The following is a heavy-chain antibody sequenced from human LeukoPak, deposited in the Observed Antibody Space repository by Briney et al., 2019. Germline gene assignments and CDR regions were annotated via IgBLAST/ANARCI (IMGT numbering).Heavy chain of an antibody. CDR1: GFTFSNYA. V-gene: IGHV3-23*01. D-gene: IGHD6-25*01. J-gene: IGHJ4*02. CDR2: INGGGGNT. CDR3: AKDTRATAAAFDY. Sequence: GGSLRLSCAASGFTFSNYAMTWVRQAPGKGLEWVSTINGGGGNTYYADSVKGRFAISRDNSKNTLYLQMNSLRAEDTAVYYCAKDTRATAAAFDYWGQGTLVAVSS.